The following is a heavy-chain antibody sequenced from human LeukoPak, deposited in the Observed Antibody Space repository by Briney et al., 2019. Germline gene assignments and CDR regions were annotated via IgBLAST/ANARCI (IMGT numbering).Heavy chain of an antibody. CDR3: ARDFAGYSSGWYGFGY. Sequence: NPGESLKISCKGSGYSFTSYWIGWVRQMPGKGLEWMGIIHPGDSDTRYSPSFQGQVTISADKSISTAYLQWSSLKASDTAMYYCARDFAGYSSGWYGFGYWGQGTLVTVSS. V-gene: IGHV5-51*01. J-gene: IGHJ4*02. CDR1: GYSFTSYW. CDR2: IHPGDSDT. D-gene: IGHD6-19*01.